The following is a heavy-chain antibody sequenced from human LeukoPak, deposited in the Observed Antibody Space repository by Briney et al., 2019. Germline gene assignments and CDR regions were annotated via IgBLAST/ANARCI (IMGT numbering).Heavy chain of an antibody. CDR1: GFTFSNFG. CDR2: IQINGNDK. J-gene: IGHJ4*02. V-gene: IGHV3-30*02. Sequence: GGSLRLSCVASGFTFSNFGMHWVRQAPGKGLERVAKIQINGNDKYYADSVKGRFTISRDNSKKMVYLQMNSLRAEDTAVYYCGKDFSWSFDYWGQGTLVTVSS. CDR3: GKDFSWSFDY.